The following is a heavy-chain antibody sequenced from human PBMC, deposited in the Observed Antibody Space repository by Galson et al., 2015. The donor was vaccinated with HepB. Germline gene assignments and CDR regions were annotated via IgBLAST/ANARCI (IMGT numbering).Heavy chain of an antibody. CDR3: ARDPSQDGYLDY. Sequence: SLRLSCAASGFTFSSYAMHWVRQAPGKGLEWVAVISYDGNNKHYADSVKGRFTISRDNSKNTLYLQMNSLRVEDMAVYYCARDPSQDGYLDYWGQGTLVTVSS. CDR1: GFTFSSYA. D-gene: IGHD4-17*01. CDR2: ISYDGNNK. V-gene: IGHV3-30*04. J-gene: IGHJ4*02.